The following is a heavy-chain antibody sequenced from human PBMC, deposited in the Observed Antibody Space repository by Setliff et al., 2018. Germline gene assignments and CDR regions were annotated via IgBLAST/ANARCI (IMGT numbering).Heavy chain of an antibody. Sequence: NPSETLALTCAASGGTFTYYYWTWSRQSPAKGLEWSGEITHTGTTGSTKYNPSLKSRVTMSIDTSKTQFSLMVTSVTAADTAVYYCARGRNVASRLLDSWGQGTLVTVSS. CDR2: ITHTGTTGST. J-gene: IGHJ4*02. CDR3: ARGRNVASRLLDS. V-gene: IGHV4-34*01. CDR1: GGTFTYYY. D-gene: IGHD6-6*01.